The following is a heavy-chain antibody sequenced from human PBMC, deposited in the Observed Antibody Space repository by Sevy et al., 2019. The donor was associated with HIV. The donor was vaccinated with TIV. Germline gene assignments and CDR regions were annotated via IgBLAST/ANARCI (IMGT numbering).Heavy chain of an antibody. V-gene: IGHV3-15*01. CDR2: AKRKSDGGSI. D-gene: IGHD1-26*01. CDR1: GFSFKNVW. J-gene: IGHJ3*02. Sequence: GGSLRLSCAGSGFSFKNVWMTGVRQTPGKGLEWVGHAKRKSDGGSIDYGSPVNGRFTISRDDSKDMLYLQMSSLKTEDTGVYYCATVLGAGAAGAFEIWGQGTMLTVSS. CDR3: ATVLGAGAAGAFEI.